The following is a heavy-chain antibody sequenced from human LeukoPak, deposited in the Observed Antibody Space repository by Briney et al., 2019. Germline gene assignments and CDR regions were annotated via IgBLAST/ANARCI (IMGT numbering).Heavy chain of an antibody. D-gene: IGHD2-15*01. CDR2: ISSSSSYI. CDR3: ARDNIVVVVAATRSYYYYMDV. V-gene: IGHV3-21*01. J-gene: IGHJ6*03. Sequence: GGSLRLSYAASGFTFSSYSMSWARQAPGKGLEWVSSISSSSSYIYYADSVKGRFTISRDNAKNSLYLQMNSLRAEDTAVYYCARDNIVVVVAATRSYYYYMDVWGKGTTVTVSS. CDR1: GFTFSSYS.